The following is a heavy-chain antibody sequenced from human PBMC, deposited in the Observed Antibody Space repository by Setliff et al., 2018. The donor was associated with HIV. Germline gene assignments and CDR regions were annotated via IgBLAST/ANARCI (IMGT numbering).Heavy chain of an antibody. CDR2: MYHSGST. V-gene: IGHV4-38-2*01. D-gene: IGHD1-1*01. CDR3: ARPFTTGIDAFDI. CDR1: GYSISSGYY. J-gene: IGHJ3*02. Sequence: TLSLTCAVSGYSISSGYYWGWIRQPPGKGLEWIGSMYHSGSTYYNPSLKSRLTISVDTSKNQFSLKLSSVTAADTAVYYCARPFTTGIDAFDIWGQGTMVTVSS.